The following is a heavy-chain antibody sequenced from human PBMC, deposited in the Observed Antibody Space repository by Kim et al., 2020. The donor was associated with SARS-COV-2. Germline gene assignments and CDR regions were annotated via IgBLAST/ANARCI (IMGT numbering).Heavy chain of an antibody. CDR3: ARDPRIAVTGTVGYFDL. J-gene: IGHJ2*01. D-gene: IGHD6-19*01. Sequence: VKGRFTISRDNAKNSLYLQMNSLRAEDTAVYYCARDPRIAVTGTVGYFDLWGRSTLVTVSS. V-gene: IGHV3-21*01.